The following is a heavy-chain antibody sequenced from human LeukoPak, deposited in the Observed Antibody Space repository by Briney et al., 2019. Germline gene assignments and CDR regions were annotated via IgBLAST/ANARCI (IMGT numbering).Heavy chain of an antibody. Sequence: PSETLSLTCTVSSGSISSVIYYWGWIRQPPGKGLEWIGSIYYNGNTYYNPSLMSRVTISADTSKNQFSLKLSSVTAADTAVYYCARMGVAVAGNFDYWGQGTLVTVS. J-gene: IGHJ4*02. CDR1: SGSISSVIYY. CDR2: IYYNGNT. CDR3: ARMGVAVAGNFDY. V-gene: IGHV4-39*01. D-gene: IGHD6-19*01.